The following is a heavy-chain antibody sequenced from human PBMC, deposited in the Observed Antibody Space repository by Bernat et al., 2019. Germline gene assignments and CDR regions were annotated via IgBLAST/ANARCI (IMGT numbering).Heavy chain of an antibody. V-gene: IGHV1-18*01. D-gene: IGHD6-13*01. J-gene: IGHJ6*02. Sequence: QVQLVQSGAEVKKPGASVKVSCKASGYTFTSYGISWVRQAPGQGLEWMGWISAYNGNTNYAQKLQGRVTMTTDTSTSTAYMELRSLRSDDTAVDYWVRLQGIAAAGTPYYYGMDVWGQGTTVTVSS. CDR2: ISAYNGNT. CDR3: VRLQGIAAAGTPYYYGMDV. CDR1: GYTFTSYG.